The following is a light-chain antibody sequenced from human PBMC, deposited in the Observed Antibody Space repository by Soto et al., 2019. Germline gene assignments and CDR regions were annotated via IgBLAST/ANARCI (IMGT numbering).Light chain of an antibody. Sequence: QSVLTQPPSASGTPGQRVTISCSGSSSNIGSNPVNWYQQLPETAPKLLIYGNNQRPSGVPDRFSGSKSGTSASLAISGLQSEDEADYYCAAWDDSLNGSVFGTGTKVTVL. CDR1: SSNIGSNP. J-gene: IGLJ1*01. CDR2: GNN. CDR3: AAWDDSLNGSV. V-gene: IGLV1-44*01.